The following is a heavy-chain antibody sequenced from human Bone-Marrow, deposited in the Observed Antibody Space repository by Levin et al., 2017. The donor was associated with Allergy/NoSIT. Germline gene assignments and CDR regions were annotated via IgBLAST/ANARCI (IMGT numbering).Heavy chain of an antibody. CDR2: ISSSSSNI. D-gene: IGHD3-10*01. CDR3: AREGGSGSYFTS. CDR1: GFTFSSYS. J-gene: IGHJ4*02. V-gene: IGHV3-48*02. Sequence: SGGSLRLSCAASGFTFSSYSMNWVRQAPGKGLEWVSYISSSSSNIYYADSVKGRFTISRDIATNSLYLQMSSLRDEDTAIYYCAREGGSGSYFTSWGQGALVTVSS.